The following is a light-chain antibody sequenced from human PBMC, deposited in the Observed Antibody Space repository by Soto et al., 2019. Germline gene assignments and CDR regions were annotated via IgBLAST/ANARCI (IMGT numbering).Light chain of an antibody. V-gene: IGLV2-8*01. CDR2: EVS. J-gene: IGLJ1*01. Sequence: QSALTQPPSASGSPGQSVTNSCTGTSSDVGDYNYVSWYQQHPGKAPKLMIYEVSKRPSGVPDRFSGSKSGNTASLTVSGLQAEDEADYYCSSYAGSNRVFGTGTKLTVL. CDR3: SSYAGSNRV. CDR1: SSDVGDYNY.